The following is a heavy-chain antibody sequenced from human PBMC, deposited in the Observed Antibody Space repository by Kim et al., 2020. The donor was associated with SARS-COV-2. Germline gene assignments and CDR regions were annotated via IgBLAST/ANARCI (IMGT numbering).Heavy chain of an antibody. D-gene: IGHD3-10*01. J-gene: IGHJ5*02. Sequence: SETLSLTCTVSGGSISSYYWSWIRQPPGKGLEWIGYIYYSGSTNYNPSLKSRVTISVDTSKNQFSLKLSSVTAADTAVYYCARDLIGVRGVSWFDPWGQGTLVTVSS. V-gene: IGHV4-59*01. CDR1: GGSISSYY. CDR3: ARDLIGVRGVSWFDP. CDR2: IYYSGST.